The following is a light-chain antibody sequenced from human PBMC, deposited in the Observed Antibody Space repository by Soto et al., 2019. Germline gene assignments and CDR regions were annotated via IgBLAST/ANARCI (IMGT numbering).Light chain of an antibody. J-gene: IGKJ1*01. V-gene: IGKV3-15*01. CDR3: QQYNNSPPWT. Sequence: EIVMTQSPATLSVSPGERATLSCRASQSVSSNLAWYQQNPGQAPRLLIYGASPRATGIPARFSGSGSGTEFTLTLSSLQSEDFAVYYCQQYNNSPPWTFGQGTKVEIK. CDR1: QSVSSN. CDR2: GAS.